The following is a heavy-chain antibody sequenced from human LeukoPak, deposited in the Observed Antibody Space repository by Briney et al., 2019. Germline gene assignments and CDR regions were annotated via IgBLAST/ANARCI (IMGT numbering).Heavy chain of an antibody. D-gene: IGHD3-22*01. CDR1: GYTFTGYY. Sequence: ASVKVSCKASGYTFTGYYMHWVRQAPGQGFEWMGWINPNSGGTNYAQKFQGRVTMTRDTSISTAYMELSRLRSDDTAVYYCARVALWGTYYYDRGLDYWGQGTLVTVSS. CDR2: INPNSGGT. CDR3: ARVALWGTYYYDRGLDY. V-gene: IGHV1-2*02. J-gene: IGHJ4*02.